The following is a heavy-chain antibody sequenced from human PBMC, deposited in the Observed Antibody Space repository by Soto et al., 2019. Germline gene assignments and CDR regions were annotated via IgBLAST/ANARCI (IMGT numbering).Heavy chain of an antibody. J-gene: IGHJ5*02. CDR3: AGREDGEVLTGYGTA. D-gene: IGHD3-9*01. CDR1: GFTFSSYA. V-gene: IGHV3-30-3*01. CDR2: ISYDGSNK. Sequence: QVQLVESGGGVVQPGRSLRLSCAASGFTFSSYAMHWVRQAPGKGLEWVAVISYDGSNKYYADSVKGRFTISRDNSKNTLYLQMNSLRAEDTAVYYCAGREDGEVLTGYGTAWGQGTLVTVSS.